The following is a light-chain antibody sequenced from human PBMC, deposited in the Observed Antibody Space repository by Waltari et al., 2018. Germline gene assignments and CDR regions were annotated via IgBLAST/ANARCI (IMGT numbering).Light chain of an antibody. CDR1: SSNIGSIY. CDR2: RNN. V-gene: IGLV1-47*01. Sequence: QSVLTQPPSASGTPGQRVTVYCSGSSSNIGSIYVYWYQQLPGTAPRLLIYRNNQRPAGVPDRFSGSKSGTSASLAISGLRSEDEADYYCATWDDSLSAWVFGGGTKLTVL. CDR3: ATWDDSLSAWV. J-gene: IGLJ3*02.